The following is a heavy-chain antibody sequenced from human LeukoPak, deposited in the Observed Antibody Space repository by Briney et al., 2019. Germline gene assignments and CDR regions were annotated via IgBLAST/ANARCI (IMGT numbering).Heavy chain of an antibody. CDR3: ARSFLEWFHDAFDI. CDR2: ISAYNGNT. D-gene: IGHD3-3*02. Sequence: ASVKVSCKASGYTFTSYGISWVPQAPGQGLEWMGWISAYNGNTNYAQKLQGRVTMTTDTSTSTAYMEVRSLRSDDTAVYYCARSFLEWFHDAFDIWGQGTMVTVSS. V-gene: IGHV1-18*01. J-gene: IGHJ3*02. CDR1: GYTFTSYG.